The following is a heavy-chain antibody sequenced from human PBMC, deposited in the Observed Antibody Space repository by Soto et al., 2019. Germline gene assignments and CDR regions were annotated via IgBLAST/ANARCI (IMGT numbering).Heavy chain of an antibody. CDR3: VRIGGGSPGDY. V-gene: IGHV3-48*01. J-gene: IGHJ4*02. Sequence: DVQLVESGGGLVRPGGSLRLSCAASGFTFNIYSMNWVRQAPGKGLEWVSYLSSSSSTIFYAASVKGRFTISRDTAKNSLYLQMSSLRADDTAVYYCVRIGGGSPGDYWGQGTLVTVSS. CDR2: LSSSSSTI. CDR1: GFTFNIYS.